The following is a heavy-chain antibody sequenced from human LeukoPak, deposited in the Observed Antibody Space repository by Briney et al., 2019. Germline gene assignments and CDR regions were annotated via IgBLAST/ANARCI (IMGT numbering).Heavy chain of an antibody. V-gene: IGHV1-69*05. Sequence: GASVKVSCKASGYTFTSYGISWVRQAPGQGLEWMGGIIPIFGTPKYAQRFQGRVTMTRDMSTSTVYMELSSLRSEDTAVYYCARRLVRGVNWFDPWGQGTLVTVSS. CDR3: ARRLVRGVNWFDP. D-gene: IGHD3-10*01. CDR2: IIPIFGTP. CDR1: GYTFTSYG. J-gene: IGHJ5*02.